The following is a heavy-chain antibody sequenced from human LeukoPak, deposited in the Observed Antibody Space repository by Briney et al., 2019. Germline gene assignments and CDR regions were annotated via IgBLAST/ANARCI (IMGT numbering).Heavy chain of an antibody. D-gene: IGHD6-13*01. CDR3: ARGVGDSSSTNY. CDR1: GGSISTYY. V-gene: IGHV4-59*08. J-gene: IGHJ4*02. CDR2: IYYTGST. Sequence: SETLSLTCTVSGGSISTYYWSWIRQPPGKGLEWIGYIYYTGSTSYNPSLKSRVTISVDTSKNQFSLKLSSVTAADTAVYYCARGVGDSSSTNYWGQGTLVTVSS.